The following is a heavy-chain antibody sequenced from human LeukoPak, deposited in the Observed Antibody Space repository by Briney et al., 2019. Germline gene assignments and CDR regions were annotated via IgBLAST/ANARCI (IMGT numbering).Heavy chain of an antibody. J-gene: IGHJ5*02. CDR1: GFTFSSSG. V-gene: IGHV3-33*01. Sequence: GGFLRLSCAAFGFTFSSSGMHWVRQAPGKGLEWVAVILYNGSNKYYADSVKGRFTISRDNSKNTLYLQMNSLRVEDTAVYYCARAGGYCSGGSCYRGYSWFDPWGQGTLVTVSS. D-gene: IGHD2-15*01. CDR2: ILYNGSNK. CDR3: ARAGGYCSGGSCYRGYSWFDP.